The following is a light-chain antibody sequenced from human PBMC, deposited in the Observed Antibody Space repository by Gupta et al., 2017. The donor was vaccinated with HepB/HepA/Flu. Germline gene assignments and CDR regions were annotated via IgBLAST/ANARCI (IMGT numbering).Light chain of an antibody. Sequence: IRLTQSPSFLSASVGDRVTITCRASQSISTLLAWYQQKLGKAPKVLIYKASTLESGVPSRFSGSGSGTEFTLTISSLQPDDFATYYCHQYNTLSWTFGQGTKVEIK. CDR3: HQYNTLSWT. CDR1: QSISTL. V-gene: IGKV1-5*03. J-gene: IGKJ1*01. CDR2: KAS.